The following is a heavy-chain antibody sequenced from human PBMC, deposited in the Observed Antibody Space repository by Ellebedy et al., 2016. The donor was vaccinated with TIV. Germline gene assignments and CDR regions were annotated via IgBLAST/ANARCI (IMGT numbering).Heavy chain of an antibody. CDR2: FDPEDGET. CDR3: ATSPGIAVAVYAFDI. J-gene: IGHJ3*02. D-gene: IGHD6-19*01. CDR1: GYTLTELS. Sequence: ASVKVTCXVSGYTLTELSMQWVRQAPGKGLEWMGGFDPEDGETIYAQKFQGRVTMTEDTSTDTAYMELSSLRSEDTAVYYCATSPGIAVAVYAFDIWGQGTMVTVSS. V-gene: IGHV1-24*01.